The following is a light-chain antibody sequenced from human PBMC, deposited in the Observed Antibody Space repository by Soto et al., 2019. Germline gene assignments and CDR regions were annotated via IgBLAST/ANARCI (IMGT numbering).Light chain of an antibody. Sequence: EVVMTQSPATLSVSPGERVTLSCRASQSVSSNLAWYQQNPGQAPRLLIFGASTRATGIPARFSGSGSGIEFTLTISSLQSEDFAVYYCQQYNNWPLYTFGQGTKLEIK. J-gene: IGKJ2*01. CDR2: GAS. CDR3: QQYNNWPLYT. V-gene: IGKV3D-15*01. CDR1: QSVSSN.